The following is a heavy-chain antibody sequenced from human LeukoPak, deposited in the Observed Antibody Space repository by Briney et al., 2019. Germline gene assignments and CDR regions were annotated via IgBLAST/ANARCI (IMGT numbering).Heavy chain of an antibody. J-gene: IGHJ4*02. Sequence: PGGSLRLSCAASGFTFSSYAMSWVRQAPGKGLEWVSAISGSGGSTYYADSVKGRFTISRDNSKNTLYLQMNSLRAEDTAVYYCAKDQFSGSWYPASVTLFDYWGQGTLVTAPS. V-gene: IGHV3-23*01. CDR3: AKDQFSGSWYPASVTLFDY. CDR1: GFTFSSYA. D-gene: IGHD6-13*01. CDR2: ISGSGGST.